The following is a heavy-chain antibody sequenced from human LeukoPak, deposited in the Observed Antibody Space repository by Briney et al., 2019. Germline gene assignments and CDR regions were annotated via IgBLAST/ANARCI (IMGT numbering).Heavy chain of an antibody. V-gene: IGHV3-30*18. CDR2: ISYDGSYK. J-gene: IGHJ4*02. D-gene: IGHD2/OR15-2a*01. CDR1: GFTFSSYG. Sequence: QPGRSLRLSCAASGFTFSSYGMHWVRQAPGKGLEWVAVISYDGSYKYYADSVKGRFTISRDNSKNALYLQMSSLRAEDTAVYYCAKDRCSNSVCAYDYWGQGTLVTVSS. CDR3: AKDRCSNSVCAYDY.